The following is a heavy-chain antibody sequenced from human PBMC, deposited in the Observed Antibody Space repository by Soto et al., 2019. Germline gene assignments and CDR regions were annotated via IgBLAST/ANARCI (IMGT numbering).Heavy chain of an antibody. V-gene: IGHV1-46*01. CDR3: ASSYYGSGSYYYAFDI. CDR1: GYTFTSYY. J-gene: IGHJ3*02. D-gene: IGHD3-10*01. CDR2: INPSGGST. Sequence: ASVKVSCKASGYTFTSYYMHWVRQAPGQGLEWMGIINPSGGSTSYAQKFQGRVTMTRDTSTSTVYMELSSLRSEDTAVYYRASSYYGSGSYYYAFDIWGQGTMVTVSS.